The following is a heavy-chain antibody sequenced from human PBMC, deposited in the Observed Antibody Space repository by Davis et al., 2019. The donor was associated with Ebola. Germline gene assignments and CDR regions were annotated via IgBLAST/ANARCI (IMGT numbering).Heavy chain of an antibody. CDR3: ARERSYDYVTPDAFDI. CDR2: TYYRSKWYN. Sequence: PSETLSLTCAISGDSVSSNSAAWNWIRQSPSRGLEWPGRTYYRSKWYNDYAVSVKSRITINPDTSKNQFSLQLNSVTPEDTAVYYCARERSYDYVTPDAFDIWGQGTMVTVSS. V-gene: IGHV6-1*01. CDR1: GDSVSSNSAA. D-gene: IGHD3-16*01. J-gene: IGHJ3*02.